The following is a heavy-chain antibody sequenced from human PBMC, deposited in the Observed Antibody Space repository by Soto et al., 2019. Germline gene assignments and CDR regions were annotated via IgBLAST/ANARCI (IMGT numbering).Heavy chain of an antibody. CDR2: ISAYNGNT. CDR1: GYTFTSYG. J-gene: IGHJ6*02. CDR3: ARGLWDFWSGYYSPYRYYGMDV. V-gene: IGHV1-18*04. D-gene: IGHD3-3*01. Sequence: ASVKVSCKASGYTFTSYGISWVRQAPGQGLEWMGWISAYNGNTNYAQKLQGRVTMTTDTSTSTAYMELRSLRSDDTAVYYCARGLWDFWSGYYSPYRYYGMDVWGQGTTVTVSS.